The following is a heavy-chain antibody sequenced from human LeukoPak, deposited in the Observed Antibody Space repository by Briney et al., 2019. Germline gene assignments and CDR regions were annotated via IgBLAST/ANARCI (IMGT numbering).Heavy chain of an antibody. CDR3: ARDMESAFDI. J-gene: IGHJ4*02. Sequence: GGSLRLSCAASGFTFSSYVMHWVRQAPGKGLEWVAVIWYDGSNKYYADPVKGRFTISRDNSKNTLYLQMNSLRAEDTAVYYCARDMESAFDIWGQGTLVTVSS. CDR1: GFTFSSYV. D-gene: IGHD3-9*01. V-gene: IGHV3-33*01. CDR2: IWYDGSNK.